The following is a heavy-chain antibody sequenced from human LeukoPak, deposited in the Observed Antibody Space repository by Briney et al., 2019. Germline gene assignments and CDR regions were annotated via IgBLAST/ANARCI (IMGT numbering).Heavy chain of an antibody. J-gene: IGHJ4*02. D-gene: IGHD3-16*01. CDR2: VRGDGGST. V-gene: IGHV3-74*01. Sequence: GGSLRLSCAPSGFTFRRYWMHGVRQAPGKGLVWVSDVRGDGGSTTYSDSVKSRFTVSRDNANNPLYLQMNSLRAEDTAVYYCARGGWGTAIDYWAQGTLVTVSS. CDR1: GFTFRRYW. CDR3: ARGGWGTAIDY.